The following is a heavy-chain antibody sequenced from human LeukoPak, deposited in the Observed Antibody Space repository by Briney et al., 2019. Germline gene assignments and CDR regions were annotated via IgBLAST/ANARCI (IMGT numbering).Heavy chain of an antibody. D-gene: IGHD1-20*01. CDR2: IHSSGNT. Sequence: SETLSLTCTVSGGSISSYYWSWIRQPPGKGLQWIGYIHSSGNTDYNPSLKSRVTISVDTSKNQFSLKLSSVTAADTAVYYCARHGSADNWKLFDYWGQGTLVTVSS. CDR1: GGSISSYY. J-gene: IGHJ4*02. V-gene: IGHV4-59*08. CDR3: ARHGSADNWKLFDY.